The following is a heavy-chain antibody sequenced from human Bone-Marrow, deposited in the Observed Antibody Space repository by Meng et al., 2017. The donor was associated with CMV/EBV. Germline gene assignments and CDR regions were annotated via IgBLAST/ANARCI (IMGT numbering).Heavy chain of an antibody. D-gene: IGHD2-15*01. V-gene: IGHV3-30*03. CDR3: ARGLTVVVVAAFGY. CDR1: GFTFSTYD. Sequence: GESLKISCAASGFTFSTYDMSWVRQAPGKGLEWVAVISSDGTNEFYADSVKGRFTISRDNSKNTVYLQMNSLRADDTALYYCARGLTVVVVAAFGYWGQGTLVTVSS. CDR2: ISSDGTNE. J-gene: IGHJ4*01.